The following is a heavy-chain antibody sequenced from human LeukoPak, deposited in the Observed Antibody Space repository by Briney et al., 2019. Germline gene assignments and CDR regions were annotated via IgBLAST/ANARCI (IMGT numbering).Heavy chain of an antibody. V-gene: IGHV1-46*01. CDR3: ARVASADDAFDI. CDR1: GGTFSSYA. J-gene: IGHJ3*02. D-gene: IGHD6-6*01. Sequence: GASVKVSCKASGGTFSSYAISWVRQAPGQGLEWMGIINPSGGSTSYAQKFQGRVTMTRDTSTSTVYMELSSLRSEDTAVYYCARVASADDAFDIWGQGTMVTVSS. CDR2: INPSGGST.